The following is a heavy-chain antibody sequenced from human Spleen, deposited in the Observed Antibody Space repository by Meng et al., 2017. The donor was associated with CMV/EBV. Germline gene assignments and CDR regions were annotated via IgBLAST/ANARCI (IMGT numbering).Heavy chain of an antibody. J-gene: IGHJ4*02. V-gene: IGHV4-39*01. CDR1: GGSISSRAYY. CDR2: IFYTGST. D-gene: IGHD2-15*01. Sequence: SGGSISSRAYYWGWIRQPPGKGLEWIGNIFYTGSTYYNASLKSRVTISADTSKNQFSLNLSSLTAADAAVYYCARLIPSGGWYYFDYWGQGTLVTVSS. CDR3: ARLIPSGGWYYFDY.